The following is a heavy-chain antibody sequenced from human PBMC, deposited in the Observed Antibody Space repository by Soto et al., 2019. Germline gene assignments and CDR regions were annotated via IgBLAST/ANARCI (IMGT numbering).Heavy chain of an antibody. J-gene: IGHJ6*02. D-gene: IGHD2-2*01. CDR2: FDPEDGET. CDR3: ATPGYQGSGMDV. Sequence: XSVRLCCKVSGSTLTELSRHWGRQAPGKGLEWMGGFDPEDGETIYAQKFQCRVTMTEDTSTDTAYMELSSLRSEDTAVYYCATPGYQGSGMDVWGQAITVTVTS. V-gene: IGHV1-24*01. CDR1: GSTLTELS.